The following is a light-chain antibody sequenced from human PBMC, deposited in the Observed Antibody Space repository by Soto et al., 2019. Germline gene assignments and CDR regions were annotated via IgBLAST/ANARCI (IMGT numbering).Light chain of an antibody. CDR3: QQYYSYPQT. J-gene: IGKJ1*01. Sequence: AIRMTQSQSSFSASTGDRVTITCRASQGISSYLAWYQQKPGKAPKLLIYAASTLQSGVPSRFSGSGSGTDFTLTISCLQSEDFATYYCQQYYSYPQTFGQGTRWIS. CDR2: AAS. V-gene: IGKV1-8*01. CDR1: QGISSY.